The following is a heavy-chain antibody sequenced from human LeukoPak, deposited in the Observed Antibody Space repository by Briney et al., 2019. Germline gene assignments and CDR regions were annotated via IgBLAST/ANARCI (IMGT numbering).Heavy chain of an antibody. CDR1: GFTASSNY. Sequence: PGGSLRLSSAASGFTASSNYMSWVRQAPGKGLEWVSGISGTGGSTYYADSVKGRFTISRDNSKNTLYVQMNSLRAEDTAVYYCAKGGRDYYYYYMDVWGKGTTVTVSS. D-gene: IGHD3-16*01. CDR2: ISGTGGST. J-gene: IGHJ6*03. CDR3: AKGGRDYYYYYMDV. V-gene: IGHV3-23*01.